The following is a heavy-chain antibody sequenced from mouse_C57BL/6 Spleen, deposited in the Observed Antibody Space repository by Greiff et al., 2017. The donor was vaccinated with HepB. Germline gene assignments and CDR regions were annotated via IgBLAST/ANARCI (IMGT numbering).Heavy chain of an antibody. D-gene: IGHD2-4*01. V-gene: IGHV2-5*01. CDR3: ASPYDYDGAWFAY. J-gene: IGHJ3*01. CDR1: GFSLTSYG. CDR2: IWRGGST. Sequence: QVQLKESGPGLVQPSQRLSITCTVSGFSLTSYGVHWVRQSPGKGLEWLGVIWRGGSTDYNAAFMSRLSITKDNSKSQVFFKMNSLQADDTAIYYCASPYDYDGAWFAYWGQGTLVTVSA.